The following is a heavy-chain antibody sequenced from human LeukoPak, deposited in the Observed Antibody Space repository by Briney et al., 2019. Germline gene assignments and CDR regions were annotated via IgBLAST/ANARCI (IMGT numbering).Heavy chain of an antibody. CDR2: IYYSGST. CDR1: GGSISSYY. J-gene: IGHJ4*02. Sequence: SETLSLTCTVSGGSISSYYWSWIRQPPGKGLEWIGYIYYSGSTNYNPSLKSRVTISVDTSKNQFSLKLSSVTAADTAVYYCARDGKYWGQGTLVTVSS. CDR3: ARDGKY. V-gene: IGHV4-59*12. D-gene: IGHD1-26*01.